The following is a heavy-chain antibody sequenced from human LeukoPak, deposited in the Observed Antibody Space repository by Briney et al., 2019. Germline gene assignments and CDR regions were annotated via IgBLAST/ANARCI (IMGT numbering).Heavy chain of an antibody. CDR2: INPNSGGT. Sequence: ASVKVSCKASGYTFTGYFMHWVRQAPGQGLEWVGWINPNSGGTNYAQKFQGRVTMTRDTSISTAYMELSRLRSDDTAVYYCAEAVAGTRYGMDVWGQGTTVTVSS. CDR1: GYTFTGYF. D-gene: IGHD6-19*01. V-gene: IGHV1-2*02. J-gene: IGHJ6*02. CDR3: AEAVAGTRYGMDV.